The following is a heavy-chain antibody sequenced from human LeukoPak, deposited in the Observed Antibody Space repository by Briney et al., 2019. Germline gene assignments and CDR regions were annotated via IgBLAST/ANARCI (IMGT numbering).Heavy chain of an antibody. Sequence: PSETLSLTCNVSGGAISSYYWSWIRQPPGKGLGWIGYIYYSGSTNYNPSLKSRVTVSVDTSKNQFSLKLSSVTAADTAVYYCARMGPPLRGVRYYYYMDVWGKGTTVTVSS. J-gene: IGHJ6*03. CDR3: ARMGPPLRGVRYYYYMDV. CDR2: IYYSGST. V-gene: IGHV4-59*01. CDR1: GGAISSYY. D-gene: IGHD3-10*01.